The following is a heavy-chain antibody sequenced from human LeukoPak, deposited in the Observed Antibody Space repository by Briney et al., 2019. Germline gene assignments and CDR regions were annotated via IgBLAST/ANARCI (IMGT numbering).Heavy chain of an antibody. J-gene: IGHJ2*01. Sequence: ASVKVSCKASGYTFTSYDINWVRQATGQGLEWMGWMNPNSGNTGYAQKFQGRVPMTRNTSISTAYMELSSLRSEDTAVYYCARGQGLGYCSSTSCYGDWYFDLWGRGTLVTVSS. CDR2: MNPNSGNT. CDR3: ARGQGLGYCSSTSCYGDWYFDL. CDR1: GYTFTSYD. V-gene: IGHV1-8*01. D-gene: IGHD2-2*01.